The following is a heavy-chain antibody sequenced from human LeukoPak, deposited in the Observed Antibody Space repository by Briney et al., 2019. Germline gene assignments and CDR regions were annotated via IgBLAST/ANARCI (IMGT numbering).Heavy chain of an antibody. CDR2: ISSSGSTT. Sequence: GGGLRDSCAASVFTFSSYVMNWVRPAPGRGVEGVSYISSSGSTTYYADSVKGQYTISRDNAKNSLYLQMNSLRAEDTAVYYCARARDTGFLFDYWGQGTLVTVSS. CDR3: ARARDTGFLFDY. J-gene: IGHJ4*02. V-gene: IGHV3-48*03. CDR1: VFTFSSYV. D-gene: IGHD2-8*02.